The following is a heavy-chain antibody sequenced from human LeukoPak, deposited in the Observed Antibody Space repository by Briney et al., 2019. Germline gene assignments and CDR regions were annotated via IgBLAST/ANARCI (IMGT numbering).Heavy chain of an antibody. CDR2: IIPIFGTA. CDR1: GGTFSSYA. D-gene: IGHD3-22*01. V-gene: IGHV1-69*05. CDR3: ARGPYDSSGYPTAFDY. J-gene: IGHJ4*02. Sequence: ALVKVSCKASGGTFSSYAISWVRQAPGQGLEWMGRIIPIFGTANYAQKFQGRVTITTDESTSTAYMELSSLRSEDTAVYYCARGPYDSSGYPTAFDYWGQGTLVTVSS.